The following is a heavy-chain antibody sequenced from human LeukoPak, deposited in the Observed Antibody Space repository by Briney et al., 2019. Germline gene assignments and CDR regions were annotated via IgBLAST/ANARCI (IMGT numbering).Heavy chain of an antibody. D-gene: IGHD1-1*01. Sequence: SQTLSLTCTVSGGSISSGDYYWSWIRQPPGKGLEWIGYINYSGSTFHYNPSLKSRVTISRDTSKNQFSLRLTSVAAADTAVYYCVRDWNGDYFDYWGQGTLVSVSS. V-gene: IGHV4-30-4*01. CDR3: VRDWNGDYFDY. CDR1: GGSISSGDYY. CDR2: INYSGST. J-gene: IGHJ4*02.